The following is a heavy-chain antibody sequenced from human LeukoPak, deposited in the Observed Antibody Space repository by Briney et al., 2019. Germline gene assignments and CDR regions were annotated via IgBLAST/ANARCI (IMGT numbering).Heavy chain of an antibody. D-gene: IGHD3-22*01. J-gene: IGHJ4*02. V-gene: IGHV3-66*01. CDR3: ARDEVPSYYDSSGYYYY. CDR1: GFTVSSNY. Sequence: GGSLRLSCAASGFTVSSNYMSWVRQAPGKGLEWVSVIYSGGSTYYADSVKGRFTISRDNARNSLYLQMNSLRAEDTAVYYCARDEVPSYYDSSGYYYYWGQGTLVTVSS. CDR2: IYSGGST.